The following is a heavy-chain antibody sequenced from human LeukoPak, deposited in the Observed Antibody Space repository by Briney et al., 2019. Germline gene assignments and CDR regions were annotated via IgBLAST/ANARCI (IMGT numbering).Heavy chain of an antibody. V-gene: IGHV3-30*02. CDR2: IRYDGYSK. J-gene: IGHJ4*02. D-gene: IGHD1-1*01. Sequence: PGGSLRLSCAASGFTFNRHGMHWVRQAPGKGLEWVAFIRYDGYSKYYADSVQGRFTISRDSSKNSLSLQMNGLRPDDTAVYYCARDGPTTKFDYWGQGTLVTVSS. CDR3: ARDGPTTKFDY. CDR1: GFTFNRHG.